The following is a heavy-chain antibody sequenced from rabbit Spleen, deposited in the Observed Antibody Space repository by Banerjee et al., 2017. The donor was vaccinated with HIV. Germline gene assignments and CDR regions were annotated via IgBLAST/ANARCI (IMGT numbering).Heavy chain of an antibody. CDR1: RFSFSGRDV. CDR3: ARADDGSWLYFNL. D-gene: IGHD5-1*01. CDR2: IVLDSSGRA. J-gene: IGHJ4*01. V-gene: IGHV1S45*01. Sequence: QEQLVESGGGLVQPEGSLTLTCKASRFSFSGRDVMCWVRQAPGKGLEWIACIVLDSSGRAWYANWAKGRFTISKTSSTTVTLQMTSLTAADTATYFCARADDGSWLYFNLWGPGTLVTVS.